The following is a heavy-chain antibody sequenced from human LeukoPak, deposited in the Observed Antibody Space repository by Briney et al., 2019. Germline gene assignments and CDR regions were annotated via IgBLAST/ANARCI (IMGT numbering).Heavy chain of an antibody. Sequence: PGGSLRLSCAVSGFTFRNHGMHWVRQAPGKGLEWVAVISYDGRGKYYADSVKGRFTISRDNSKNILYLQMNSLRDEDTALYYCAKEYPNAMDYFDYWGQGTLVTVSS. D-gene: IGHD2-2*02. CDR1: GFTFRNHG. V-gene: IGHV3-30*18. CDR2: ISYDGRGK. CDR3: AKEYPNAMDYFDY. J-gene: IGHJ4*02.